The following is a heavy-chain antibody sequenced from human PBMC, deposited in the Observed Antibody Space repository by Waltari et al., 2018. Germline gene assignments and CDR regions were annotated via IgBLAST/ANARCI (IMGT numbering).Heavy chain of an antibody. CDR3: ARDGRGVNSQFNLFDL. D-gene: IGHD2-8*01. CDR2: VQHYGTDK. Sequence: EVQLVESGGGLVQPGGSLRLSCAATGFTFSNYWMNWLRQAQGKGLEWWDNVQHYGTDKYYLDSVKGRFTISRDNAKSSLYLQMDSLRAEDTAIYYCARDGRGVNSQFNLFDLWGQGLQVTVSS. J-gene: IGHJ5*02. V-gene: IGHV3-7*01. CDR1: GFTFSNYW.